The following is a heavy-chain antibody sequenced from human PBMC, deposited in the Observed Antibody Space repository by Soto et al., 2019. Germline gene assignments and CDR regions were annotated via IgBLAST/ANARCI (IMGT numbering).Heavy chain of an antibody. CDR3: AKGILWFGENYYYMDV. CDR2: ISWNSGSI. CDR1: GFTFDDYA. V-gene: IGHV3-9*01. J-gene: IGHJ6*03. D-gene: IGHD3-10*01. Sequence: GGSLRLSCAASGFTFDDYAMHWVRQAPGKGLEWVSGISWNSGSIGYADSVKGRFTISRDNAKNSLYLQMNSLRAEDTALYYCAKGILWFGENYYYMDVWGKGTTVTVSS.